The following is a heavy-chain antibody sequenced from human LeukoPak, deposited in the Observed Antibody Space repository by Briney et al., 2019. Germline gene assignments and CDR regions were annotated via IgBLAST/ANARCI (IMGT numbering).Heavy chain of an antibody. J-gene: IGHJ4*02. V-gene: IGHV3-23*01. CDR3: ARDHGFSRWELATLHYFDY. D-gene: IGHD1-26*01. CDR1: GFTFSSHW. Sequence: GGSLRLSCAASGFTFSSHWMTWVRQAPGKGLEWVSGMSGSGGSTYYADSVKGRFTISRDNSENTLYLQMNSLRAEDTAVYYCARDHGFSRWELATLHYFDYWGQGTLVTVSS. CDR2: MSGSGGST.